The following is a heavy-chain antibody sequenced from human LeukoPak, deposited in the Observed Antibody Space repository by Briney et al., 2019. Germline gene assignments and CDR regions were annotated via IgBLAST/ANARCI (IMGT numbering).Heavy chain of an antibody. Sequence: GGSLRLSCAASGFTFSGYAMSWVRQTPGKGLEWVSGISDDGISTYYADSVKGRFTISRDNSKNTVYVQMNSLRAKDTAVYYCAKFTGGDIPVYHFDYWGQGALVTVSS. D-gene: IGHD2-21*02. CDR3: AKFTGGDIPVYHFDY. CDR1: GFTFSGYA. J-gene: IGHJ4*02. V-gene: IGHV3-23*01. CDR2: ISDDGIST.